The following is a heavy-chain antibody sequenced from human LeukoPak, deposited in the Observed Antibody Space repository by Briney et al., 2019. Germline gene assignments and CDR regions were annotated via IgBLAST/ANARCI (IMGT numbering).Heavy chain of an antibody. V-gene: IGHV3-33*01. CDR1: GFTFSSYG. J-gene: IGHJ6*02. Sequence: GRSLRLSCAASGFTFSSYGMHWVRQAPGKGLEWVAVIWYDGSIKYYADSVKGRFTISRDNSKNTLYLQMNSLRAEDTAVYYCARDSSSWYYYYYYYGMDVWGQGTTVTVSS. CDR3: ARDSSSWYYYYYYYGMDV. CDR2: IWYDGSIK. D-gene: IGHD6-13*01.